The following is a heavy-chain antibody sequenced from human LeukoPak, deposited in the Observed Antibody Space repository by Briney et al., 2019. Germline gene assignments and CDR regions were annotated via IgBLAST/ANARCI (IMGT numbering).Heavy chain of an antibody. J-gene: IGHJ4*02. CDR1: GFTFSSYA. CDR3: AKDLSSGWYQYYFDH. CDR2: ISGSGGST. V-gene: IGHV3-23*01. D-gene: IGHD6-19*01. Sequence: GGSLRLSCAASGFTFSSYAMSWVRQAPGKGLEWVSAISGSGGSTYYADSVKGRFTISRDNSKNTLYLQMNSLRAEDTAVYYCAKDLSSGWYQYYFDHWGQGTLVTVSS.